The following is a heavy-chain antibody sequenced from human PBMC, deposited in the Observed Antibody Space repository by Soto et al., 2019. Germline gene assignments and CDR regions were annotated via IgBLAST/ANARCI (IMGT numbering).Heavy chain of an antibody. CDR2: IWYDGSNK. CDR3: ARDDSMIVVAPYFDY. CDR1: GFTFSSYG. Sequence: GGSLRLSCAASGFTFSSYGMHWVRQAPGKGLEWVAVIWYDGSNKYYADSVKGRFTISRDNSKITLYLQMNSLRAEDTAVYYCARDDSMIVVAPYFDYWGQGTLVTVSS. D-gene: IGHD3-22*01. V-gene: IGHV3-33*01. J-gene: IGHJ4*02.